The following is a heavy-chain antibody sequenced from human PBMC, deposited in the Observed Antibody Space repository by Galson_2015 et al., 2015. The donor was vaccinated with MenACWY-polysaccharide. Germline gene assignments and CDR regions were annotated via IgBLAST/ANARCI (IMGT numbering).Heavy chain of an antibody. Sequence: SVKVSCKVSGNTLTELSMHWVRQAPGKGLEWVGGFDPEASATMYAQTFQGRVTLTEDTSTDTAYLELSSLRSEDTAVYYCATPGPDHYTFGGYDALDIWGQGTLVIVSS. CDR2: FDPEASAT. D-gene: IGHD2-2*02. CDR3: ATPGPDHYTFGGYDALDI. V-gene: IGHV1-24*01. CDR1: GNTLTELS. J-gene: IGHJ3*02.